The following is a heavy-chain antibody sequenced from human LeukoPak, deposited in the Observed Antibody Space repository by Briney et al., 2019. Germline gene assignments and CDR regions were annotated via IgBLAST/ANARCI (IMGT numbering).Heavy chain of an antibody. CDR1: GGSISSYY. J-gene: IGHJ4*02. D-gene: IGHD3-9*01. CDR2: IYYSGST. Sequence: PSETLSLTCTVSGGSISSYYWSWIRQPPGKGLEWTGYIYYSGSTNYNPSLKSRVTISVDTSKNQFSLKLSSVTAADTAVYYCAGGGNYDILTGYQGYWGQGTLVTVSS. CDR3: AGGGNYDILTGYQGY. V-gene: IGHV4-59*01.